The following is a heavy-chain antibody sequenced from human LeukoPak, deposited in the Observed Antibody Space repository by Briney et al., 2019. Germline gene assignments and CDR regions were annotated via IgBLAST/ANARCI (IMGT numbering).Heavy chain of an antibody. J-gene: IGHJ6*03. CDR3: ASSDFSPYHYYYMDV. CDR1: GFTFSSYS. Sequence: GGSLRLSCAASGFTFSSYSMNWVRQAPGKGLEWVSYISSSSSTIYYADSVKGRFTISRDNAKNSLYLQMNSLRAEDTAVYYCASSDFSPYHYYYMDVWGKGTTVTVSS. D-gene: IGHD2/OR15-2a*01. CDR2: ISSSSSTI. V-gene: IGHV3-48*01.